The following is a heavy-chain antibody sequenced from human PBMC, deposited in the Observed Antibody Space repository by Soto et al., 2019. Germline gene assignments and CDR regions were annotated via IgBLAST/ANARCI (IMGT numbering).Heavy chain of an antibody. CDR3: ARDGLFCSSTSCYVDY. D-gene: IGHD2-2*01. CDR2: IIPILGIA. V-gene: IGHV1-69*04. CDR1: GGTFSSYT. Sequence: ASVKVSCKASGGTFSSYTISWVRQAPGQGLEWMGRIIPILGIANYAQKFQGRVTITADKSTSTAYMELSSLRSEDTAVFYCARDGLFCSSTSCYVDYWGQGTLVTVSS. J-gene: IGHJ4*02.